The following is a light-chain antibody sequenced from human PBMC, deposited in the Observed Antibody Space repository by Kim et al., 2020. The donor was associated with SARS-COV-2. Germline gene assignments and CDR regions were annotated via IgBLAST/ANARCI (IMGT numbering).Light chain of an antibody. CDR3: QQYNSYPWT. CDR2: AAS. J-gene: IGKJ1*01. V-gene: IGKV1-39*01. Sequence: DIQMTQSPSSLSASVGDRVTITCRASQSISRYLNWYQQQPGKAPKLLIYAASSLQSGVPSRFSGSGSGTEFTLTISSLQPDDFATYYCQQYNSYPWTFGQGTKVDIK. CDR1: QSISRY.